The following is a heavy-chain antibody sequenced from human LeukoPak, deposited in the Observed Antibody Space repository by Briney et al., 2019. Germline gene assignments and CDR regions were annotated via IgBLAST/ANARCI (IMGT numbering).Heavy chain of an antibody. Sequence: PSETLSLTCTVSGGSISSYYWSWIRQPPGKGLEWIGYIYYSGSTNYNPSLKSRVTISVDTSRNQFSLRLSSVTAADTAVYYCARGSFDFYYWGQGTQVTVSS. V-gene: IGHV4-59*08. CDR3: ARGSFDFYY. J-gene: IGHJ4*02. D-gene: IGHD6-19*01. CDR1: GGSISSYY. CDR2: IYYSGST.